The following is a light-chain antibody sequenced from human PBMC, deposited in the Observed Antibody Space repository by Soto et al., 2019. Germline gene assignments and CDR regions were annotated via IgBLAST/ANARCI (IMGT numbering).Light chain of an antibody. CDR3: QQYNGT. CDR1: QSISSW. CDR2: KAA. Sequence: DIQMTQSPSTLSASVGDRVTITCRASQSISSWLAWYQQKPGKAPKLLIYKAASLESGVASRFSGSGSGTEFALTISSLQPDDFATYYCQQYNGTFGQGTKVEIK. J-gene: IGKJ1*01. V-gene: IGKV1-5*03.